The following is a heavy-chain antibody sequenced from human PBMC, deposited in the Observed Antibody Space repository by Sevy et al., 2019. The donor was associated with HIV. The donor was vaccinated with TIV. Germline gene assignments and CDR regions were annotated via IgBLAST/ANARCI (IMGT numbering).Heavy chain of an antibody. Sequence: GGSLRLSCTASGFTFDDYTMSWFRQAPGKGLEWVGFIRSKAYGGTTEYAASVKGRFTISRDDSKSIAFLQMNSLKTEDTAVYYCTRDLGCYDSSRMYDYWGQRTLVTVSS. D-gene: IGHD3-22*01. CDR1: GFTFDDYT. CDR3: TRDLGCYDSSRMYDY. CDR2: IRSKAYGGTT. J-gene: IGHJ4*02. V-gene: IGHV3-49*03.